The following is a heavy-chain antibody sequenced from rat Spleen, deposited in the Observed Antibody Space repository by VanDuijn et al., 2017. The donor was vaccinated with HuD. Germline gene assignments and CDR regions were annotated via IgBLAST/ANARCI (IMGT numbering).Heavy chain of an antibody. Sequence: QVQLKESGPGLVQPSQTLSLTCTVSGFSLISYAVNWIRQPPGKGLEWMGGKWGNCNTNYNSALKSRLSISRDTSTSQVYLKMNSLQTADTATYSCARGDFSSPRGGYWGQVVMVTVSS. CDR2: KWGNCNT. D-gene: IGHD1-2*01. J-gene: IGHJ2*01. CDR1: GFSLISYA. V-gene: IGHV2-13*01. CDR3: ARGDFSSPRGGY.